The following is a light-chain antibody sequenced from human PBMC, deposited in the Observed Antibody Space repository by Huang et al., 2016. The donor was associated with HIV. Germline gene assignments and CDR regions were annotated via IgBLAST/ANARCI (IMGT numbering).Light chain of an antibody. V-gene: IGKV2D-29*02. Sequence: DIVMTQTPLSLSVTPGQPASMSCNSSQSLLYGDRKTYLYWFHQKPGQSPHLLIYEVSKRLSGVPDRFSGSGSGTDFTLRSSRVEAEDVGIYYCMQSKQFPLTFGQGTKVEIK. CDR3: MQSKQFPLT. CDR2: EVS. J-gene: IGKJ1*01. CDR1: QSLLYGDRKTY.